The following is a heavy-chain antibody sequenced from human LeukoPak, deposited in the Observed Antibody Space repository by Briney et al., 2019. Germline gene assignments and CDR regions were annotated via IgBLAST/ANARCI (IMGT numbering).Heavy chain of an antibody. V-gene: IGHV4-34*01. D-gene: IGHD3-10*01. Sequence: PSETLSLTCAVYGGSFSGYYWSWIRQPPGKGLEWIGEINHSGSTNYNPSLKSRVTISVDTSKNQFSLKLSSVTAADTAVYYCARGTMVRGVIISDWGQGTLVTVSS. J-gene: IGHJ4*02. CDR2: INHSGST. CDR3: ARGTMVRGVIISD. CDR1: GGSFSGYY.